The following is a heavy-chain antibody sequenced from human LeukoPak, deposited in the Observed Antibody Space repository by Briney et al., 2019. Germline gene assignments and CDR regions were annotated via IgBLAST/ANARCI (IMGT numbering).Heavy chain of an antibody. Sequence: PSETLSLTSVVSGYSISSGYYWGWIRQPPGKGLEWIGSIYHSGSTYYNPSLKSRATISVDTSKNQFSLKLSSVTAADTAVYYCARPAATGYYFDYWGQGTLVTVSS. D-gene: IGHD2-15*01. CDR3: ARPAATGYYFDY. CDR1: GYSISSGYY. CDR2: IYHSGST. J-gene: IGHJ4*02. V-gene: IGHV4-38-2*01.